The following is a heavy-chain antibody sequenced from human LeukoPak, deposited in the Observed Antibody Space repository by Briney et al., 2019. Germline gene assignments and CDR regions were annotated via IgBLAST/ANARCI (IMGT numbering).Heavy chain of an antibody. D-gene: IGHD3-22*01. V-gene: IGHV3-30*02. Sequence: GGSLRLSCAASGFTFSSYGRQWVRQAPGKGLEWVAFIRYDGSNKYYADSVKGRFTISRDNSKNTLYLQMNSLRAEDTAVYYCAKDLLSYYDSSGYAPGFDYWGQGTLVTVSS. CDR2: IRYDGSNK. CDR1: GFTFSSYG. J-gene: IGHJ4*02. CDR3: AKDLLSYYDSSGYAPGFDY.